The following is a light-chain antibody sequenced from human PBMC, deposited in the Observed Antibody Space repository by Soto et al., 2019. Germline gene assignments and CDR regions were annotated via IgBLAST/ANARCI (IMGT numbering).Light chain of an antibody. Sequence: QSVLTQPPSVSGSPGQRVAISCTWGSSNIGAEYDVHWYQQLPGTAPKRLIYGDNNRPSGVPDRFSGSKSGTSASLAITGLQPEDEADYYCQSYDSSLTTFVFGTGTKVTVL. CDR3: QSYDSSLTTFV. CDR2: GDN. V-gene: IGLV1-40*01. J-gene: IGLJ1*01. CDR1: SSNIGAEYD.